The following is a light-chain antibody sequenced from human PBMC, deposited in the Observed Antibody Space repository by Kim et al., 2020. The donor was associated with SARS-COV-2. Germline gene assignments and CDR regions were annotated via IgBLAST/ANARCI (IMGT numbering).Light chain of an antibody. CDR3: MQETQFPRT. CDR2: KIS. CDR1: RSLVHNNGNTY. V-gene: IGKV2-24*01. J-gene: IGKJ2*01. Sequence: DIVMTQTPLSSPVTLGQPASISCRSSRSLVHNNGNTYLSWLLQRPGQPPRLLIYKISNRLSGVPDRFSGSGAETDFTLKISRVEADDVGIYYCMQETQFPRTFGQGTKLEI.